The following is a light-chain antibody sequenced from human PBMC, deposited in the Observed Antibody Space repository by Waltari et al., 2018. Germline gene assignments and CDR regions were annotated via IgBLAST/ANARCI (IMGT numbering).Light chain of an antibody. CDR3: SSYAGSNNVV. CDR2: EVS. J-gene: IGLJ2*01. Sequence: QSALTQPPSASGSPGQSVTISCTGTSSDVGRYNYVSWYQQHPGKAPNLTIYEVSKRPSGVPARLSGSKSGNTASLTVSGLQAEDEADYYCSSYAGSNNVVFGGGTKLTVL. V-gene: IGLV2-8*01. CDR1: SSDVGRYNY.